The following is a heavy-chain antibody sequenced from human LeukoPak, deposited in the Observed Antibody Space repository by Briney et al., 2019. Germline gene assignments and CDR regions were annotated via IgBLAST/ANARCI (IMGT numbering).Heavy chain of an antibody. CDR2: ISAYNGNT. CDR1: GYTFTSYG. CDR3: ARMAGSYRTNYFDY. Sequence: ASVKVSCKASGYTFTSYGISWVRQAPGQGLEWIGWISAYNGNTNYAQKLQGRVTMTTDTSTSTAYMELRSLRSDDTAVYYCARMAGSYRTNYFDYWGQGTLVTVSS. V-gene: IGHV1-18*01. D-gene: IGHD1-26*01. J-gene: IGHJ4*02.